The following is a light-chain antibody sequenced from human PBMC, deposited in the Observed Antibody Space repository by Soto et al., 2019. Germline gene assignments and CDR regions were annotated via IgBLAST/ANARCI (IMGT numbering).Light chain of an antibody. Sequence: DIVLTQSPDTLSLSPGERATLSCRASQSVSSNYLAWYQQKPGQAPRLLIYGASTRATGIPDRFSGSGSGTDFTLTISRLEPEDFAVYYCQQYDNWPPRWTFGQGTKVEIK. J-gene: IGKJ2*01. CDR2: GAS. CDR3: QQYDNWPPRWT. CDR1: QSVSSNY. V-gene: IGKV3-20*01.